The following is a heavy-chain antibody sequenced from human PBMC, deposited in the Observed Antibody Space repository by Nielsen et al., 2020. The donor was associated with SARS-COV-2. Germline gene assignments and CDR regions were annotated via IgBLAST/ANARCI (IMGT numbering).Heavy chain of an antibody. CDR1: GFTFSSYA. CDR3: ANFLLGSGSYYTPDDAFDI. J-gene: IGHJ3*02. D-gene: IGHD3-10*01. V-gene: IGHV3-23*01. CDR2: ISGSGGST. Sequence: GESLKISCAASGFTFSSYAMSWVRQAPGKGLEWVSAISGSGGSTYYADSVKGRFTISRDNSKNTLYLQMNSLRAEDTAVYYCANFLLGSGSYYTPDDAFDIWGQGTMVTVSS.